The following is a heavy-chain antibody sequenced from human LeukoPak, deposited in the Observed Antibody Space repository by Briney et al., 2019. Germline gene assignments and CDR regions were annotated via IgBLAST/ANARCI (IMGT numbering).Heavy chain of an antibody. CDR1: GYTFTGYY. J-gene: IGHJ4*02. Sequence: ASVKVSCKASGYTFTGYYMHWVRQAPGQGLEWMGWINPNSGGTNYAQKFQGWVTMTRDTSISTAYMELRSLRSDDTAVYYCARRLDCSSTSCYRAFDYWGQGTLVTVSS. V-gene: IGHV1-2*04. CDR3: ARRLDCSSTSCYRAFDY. CDR2: INPNSGGT. D-gene: IGHD2-2*02.